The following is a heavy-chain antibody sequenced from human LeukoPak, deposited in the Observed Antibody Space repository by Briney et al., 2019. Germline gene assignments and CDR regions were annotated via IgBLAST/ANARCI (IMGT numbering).Heavy chain of an antibody. CDR1: GFTFSNYA. CDR2: IVYDGSEK. V-gene: IGHV3-30*04. Sequence: GRSLRLSCAASGFTFSNYAMHWVRQAPGKGLEWVAVIVYDGSEKYYKESVKGRFTISRDNSKNTLYLQMDSLRPEDTAVYYCAKDPRTGAVSGIFYFDYWGQGTLLTVSS. CDR3: AKDPRTGAVSGIFYFDY. J-gene: IGHJ4*02. D-gene: IGHD6-19*01.